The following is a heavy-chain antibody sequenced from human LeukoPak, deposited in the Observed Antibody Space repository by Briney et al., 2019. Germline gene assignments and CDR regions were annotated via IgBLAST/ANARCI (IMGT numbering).Heavy chain of an antibody. D-gene: IGHD3-16*02. Sequence: SETLSLTCTVSGGSISSGGYYWSWIRQHPGKGLEWIGYIYYSGSTYYNPSLKSRVTISVDTSKNQFSLRLSSVTAADTAVYYCARAKRLGDLSLGYWGQGTLVTVSS. J-gene: IGHJ4*02. CDR2: IYYSGST. CDR3: ARAKRLGDLSLGY. V-gene: IGHV4-31*03. CDR1: GGSISSGGYY.